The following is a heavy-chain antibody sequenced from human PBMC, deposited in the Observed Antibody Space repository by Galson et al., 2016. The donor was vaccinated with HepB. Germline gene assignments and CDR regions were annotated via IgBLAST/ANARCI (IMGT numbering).Heavy chain of an antibody. CDR2: IWSDGSNK. V-gene: IGHV3-33*01. Sequence: SLRLSCAASGFTFSSYGMHWVRQAPGKGLEWLAGIWSDGSNKYYVDSVKGRFTISRDNSKNTLYLQMNSLRPEDTAVYYFARDTSFYYYGMDFWCQGTTVTVSS. J-gene: IGHJ6*02. D-gene: IGHD3-16*01. CDR3: ARDTSFYYYGMDF. CDR1: GFTFSSYG.